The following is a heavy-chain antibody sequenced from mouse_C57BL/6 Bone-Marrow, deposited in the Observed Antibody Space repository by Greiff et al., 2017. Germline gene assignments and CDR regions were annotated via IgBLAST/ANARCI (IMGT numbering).Heavy chain of an antibody. V-gene: IGHV1-55*01. CDR3: ARSGPLGRSFDY. D-gene: IGHD4-1*01. J-gene: IGHJ2*01. Sequence: QVQLQQSGAELVKPGASVKMSCKASGYTFTSYWITWVKQRPGQGLEWIGDIYPTSGRTNYNEKFKSKAILTVDTSSNKSYMQLSSLTSEDSAVLYCARSGPLGRSFDYWGQGTTLTVSS. CDR1: GYTFTSYW. CDR2: IYPTSGRT.